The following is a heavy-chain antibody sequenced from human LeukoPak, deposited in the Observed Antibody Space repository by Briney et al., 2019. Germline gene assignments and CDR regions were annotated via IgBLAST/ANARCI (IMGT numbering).Heavy chain of an antibody. J-gene: IGHJ3*02. D-gene: IGHD4-17*01. CDR2: ISYDGSIK. CDR3: AREDMTTVTTRWAFDI. V-gene: IGHV3-30*04. Sequence: PGRSLRLSCAASGFTFSNFAMHWVRQAPGKGLEWVAVISYDGSIKYCADSVKGRFTISRDNSKNTLYLQMNSLRAEDTAVYYCAREDMTTVTTRWAFDIWGQGSMVTVSS. CDR1: GFTFSNFA.